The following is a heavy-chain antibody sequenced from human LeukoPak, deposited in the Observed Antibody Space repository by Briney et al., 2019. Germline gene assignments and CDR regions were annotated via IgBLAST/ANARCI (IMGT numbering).Heavy chain of an antibody. CDR2: IYTSGST. J-gene: IGHJ6*03. CDR3: ARDWVPYDCWSGYYYYYMDV. CDR1: GGSLSSYY. Sequence: PSETLSLTCTVTGGSLSSYYWSWLRQPAGRGLEWIGRIYTSGSTNYNPSLTSQVTMSVDTTKNQYSLKLRSVTAADTAVYYCARDWVPYDCWSGYYYYYMDVWGKGTTVTVSS. D-gene: IGHD3-3*01. V-gene: IGHV4-4*07.